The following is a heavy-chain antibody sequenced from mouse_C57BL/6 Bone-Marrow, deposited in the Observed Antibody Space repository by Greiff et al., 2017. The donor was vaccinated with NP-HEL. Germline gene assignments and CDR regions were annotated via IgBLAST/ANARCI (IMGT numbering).Heavy chain of an antibody. V-gene: IGHV5-6*01. D-gene: IGHD2-2*01. CDR3: ARAILGYQDYAMDY. CDR1: GFTFSSYG. CDR2: ISSGGSYT. Sequence: EVKLVESGGDLVKPGGSLKLSCAASGFTFSSYGMSWVRQTPDKRLEWVATISSGGSYTYYPDSVKGRFTISRDNAKNTLYLQMSSLKSEDTAMYYCARAILGYQDYAMDYWGQGTSVTVSS. J-gene: IGHJ4*01.